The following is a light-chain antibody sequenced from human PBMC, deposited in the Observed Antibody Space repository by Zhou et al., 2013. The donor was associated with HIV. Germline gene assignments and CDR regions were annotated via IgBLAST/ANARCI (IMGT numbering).Light chain of an antibody. J-gene: IGKJ5*01. CDR1: QSVSSNY. Sequence: EFVLTQSPGTLSLSPGERATLSCRTSQSVSSNYLAWYQQKPGQAPRLLIYGASTRATGIPDRFSGSGSGTDFTLTISRLEPEDFAVYYCQQYGTSPRTFGQRDTTRDET. V-gene: IGKV3-20*01. CDR2: GAS. CDR3: QQYGTSPRT.